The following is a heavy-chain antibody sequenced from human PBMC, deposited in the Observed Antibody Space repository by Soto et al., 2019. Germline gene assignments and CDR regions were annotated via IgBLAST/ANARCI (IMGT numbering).Heavy chain of an antibody. J-gene: IGHJ4*02. V-gene: IGHV1-18*01. CDR3: AAVKQQLVTLGYYFEY. CDR1: GYTFTSYG. D-gene: IGHD6-13*01. CDR2: ISAYNGNT. Sequence: ASVKVSCKASGYTFTSYGISWVRQAPGQGLEWMGWISAYNGNTNYAQKLQGRVTMTTDTSTSTAYMELRSLRSDDTAVYYCAAVKQQLVTLGYYFEYWGKGTLVTVSS.